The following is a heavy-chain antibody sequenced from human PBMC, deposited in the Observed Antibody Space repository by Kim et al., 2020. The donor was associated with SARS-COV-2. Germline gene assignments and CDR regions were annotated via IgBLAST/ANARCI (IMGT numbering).Heavy chain of an antibody. Sequence: GGSLRLSCAASGFTFSSYGMHWVRQAPGKGLEWVAVISYDGSNKYYADSVKGRFTISRDNSKNTLYLQMNSLRAEDTAVYYCARGLGVVVVAANLHPYYYGMDVWGQGTTVTVSS. CDR1: GFTFSSYG. J-gene: IGHJ6*02. CDR3: ARGLGVVVVAANLHPYYYGMDV. V-gene: IGHV3-33*05. CDR2: ISYDGSNK. D-gene: IGHD2-15*01.